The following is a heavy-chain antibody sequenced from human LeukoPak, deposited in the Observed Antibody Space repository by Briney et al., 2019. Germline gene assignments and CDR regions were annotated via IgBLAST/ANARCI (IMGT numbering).Heavy chain of an antibody. J-gene: IGHJ4*02. CDR2: ISSSGSTI. CDR1: GFTFSSYE. Sequence: GGSLRLSCAASGFTFSSYEMNWVRQAPGKGLEWVSYISSSGSTIYYADSVKGRFTISRDNAKNSLYLQMNSLRAEDTAVYYCARQFITGEIGYWGQGTLVTVTS. V-gene: IGHV3-48*03. CDR3: ARQFITGEIGY. D-gene: IGHD7-27*01.